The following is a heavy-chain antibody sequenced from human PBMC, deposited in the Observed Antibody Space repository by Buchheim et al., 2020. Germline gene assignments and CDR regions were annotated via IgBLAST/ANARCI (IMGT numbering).Heavy chain of an antibody. CDR1: GFTFSDYY. J-gene: IGHJ6*02. Sequence: QVQLVESGGGLVKPGGSLRLSCAASGFTFSDYYMSWIRQAPGKGLEWVSYISSSSSYTNYADSVKGRFTISRDNAKNSLYLQMNSLRAEDTAVYYCARVGKGITFGGVIVLNYYYYGMDVWGQGTT. CDR2: ISSSSSYT. D-gene: IGHD3-16*02. V-gene: IGHV3-11*06. CDR3: ARVGKGITFGGVIVLNYYYYGMDV.